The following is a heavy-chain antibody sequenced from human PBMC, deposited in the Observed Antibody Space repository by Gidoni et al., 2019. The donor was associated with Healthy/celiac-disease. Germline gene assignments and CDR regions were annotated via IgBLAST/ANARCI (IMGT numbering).Heavy chain of an antibody. J-gene: IGHJ5*02. CDR2: IYYSGST. Sequence: QVQLQESGPGLVKPSQTLSLTCTVSGGSISSGGSYWSWIRQHPGKGLEWIGYIYYSGSTYYNPSLKSRVTISVDTSKNQFSLKLSSVTAADTAVYYCARTSLITTQWLRRRGWFDPWGQGTLVTVSS. D-gene: IGHD6-19*01. CDR3: ARTSLITTQWLRRRGWFDP. V-gene: IGHV4-31*03. CDR1: GGSISSGGSY.